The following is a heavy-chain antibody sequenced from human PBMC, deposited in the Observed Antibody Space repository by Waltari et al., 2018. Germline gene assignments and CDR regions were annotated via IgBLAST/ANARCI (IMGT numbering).Heavy chain of an antibody. CDR3: ARYYGNGEGWLDP. J-gene: IGHJ5*02. D-gene: IGHD3-3*01. V-gene: IGHV4-39*07. CDR1: GGSISSGSYY. CDR2: ISDSGTT. Sequence: QLQLQESGPGLVKPSETLSLTCTVSGGSISSGSYYWGWSRQPPGKGRESIWYISDSGTTYYNLSLKSRVTMSVDTSRDQYSLSLRFVDAADTAVYYCARYYGNGEGWLDPWGQGTLVTVSS.